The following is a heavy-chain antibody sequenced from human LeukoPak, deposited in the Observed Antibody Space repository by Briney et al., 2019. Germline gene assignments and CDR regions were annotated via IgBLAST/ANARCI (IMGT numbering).Heavy chain of an antibody. CDR3: WVLAMARDFDF. D-gene: IGHD6-19*01. Sequence: GGSLRLSCAVSGFPFSIYEMNWVRQAPGKGLEWVSNIGSSGTTRYYADSVKGRFSISRDNAKNSLYLQMNSLRVEDTGVYYCWVLAMARDFDFWGQGALVTVSS. CDR1: GFPFSIYE. J-gene: IGHJ4*02. CDR2: IGSSGTTR. V-gene: IGHV3-48*03.